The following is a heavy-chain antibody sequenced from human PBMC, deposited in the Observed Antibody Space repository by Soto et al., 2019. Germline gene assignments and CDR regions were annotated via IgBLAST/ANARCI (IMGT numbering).Heavy chain of an antibody. CDR2: LIPIFGTA. Sequence: QVQLVQSGAEVKKPGSSVKVSCKASGGTFSSYAISWVRQAPGQGLEWMGGLIPIFGTANYAQKFQGRVTITADESTSTAYMELSSLRSEDTAVYYCARPLGGIVGSTTRYYYGMDVWGQGTTVTVSS. CDR1: GGTFSSYA. V-gene: IGHV1-69*01. D-gene: IGHD1-26*01. J-gene: IGHJ6*02. CDR3: ARPLGGIVGSTTRYYYGMDV.